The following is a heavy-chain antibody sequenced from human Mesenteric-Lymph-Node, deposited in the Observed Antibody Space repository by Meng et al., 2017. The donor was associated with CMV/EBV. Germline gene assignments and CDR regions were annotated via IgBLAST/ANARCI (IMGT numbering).Heavy chain of an antibody. CDR3: ARSCVLGYCSTTSGGAFDP. J-gene: IGHJ5*02. Sequence: SETLSLTCTVSGGSVSSGSYYWSWIRQPPGKGLEWIGYIYYSGSTNYNPSLKSRVTISVDMSRNQVSLNLRSVTTADAAVYYCARSCVLGYCSTTSGGAFDPWGQGTLVTVSS. D-gene: IGHD3-16*01. V-gene: IGHV4-61*01. CDR1: GGSVSSGSYY. CDR2: IYYSGST.